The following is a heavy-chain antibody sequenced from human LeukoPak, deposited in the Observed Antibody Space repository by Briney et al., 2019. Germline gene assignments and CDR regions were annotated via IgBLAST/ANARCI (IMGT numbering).Heavy chain of an antibody. D-gene: IGHD1-20*01. CDR3: VPLNWNPPGDFDR. J-gene: IGHJ4*02. CDR2: IKQDGSEK. CDR1: GFTFSSYW. Sequence: GGSLRLSCAASGFTFSSYWMSWVRQAPGKGLEWVANIKQDGSEKYCMDSVKGRFTISRDNAKNSLYLQMNSLRVEDTAVYYCVPLNWNPPGDFDRWGQGTLVTVSS. V-gene: IGHV3-7*01.